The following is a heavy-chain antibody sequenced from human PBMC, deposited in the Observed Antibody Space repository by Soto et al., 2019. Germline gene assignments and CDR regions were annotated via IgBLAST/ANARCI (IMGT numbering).Heavy chain of an antibody. D-gene: IGHD5-12*01. Sequence: QVQLVQSGAEVKKPGASVKVSCKASGYTFTTSDINWVRQASGQGPEWLGWMNPNSGNTGYAQKFQGRITMTRNTPINTAYMELSSLKSEDTAVYYCARRLGYNRFDYWGQGTLVTVSS. CDR2: MNPNSGNT. V-gene: IGHV1-8*01. J-gene: IGHJ4*02. CDR1: GYTFTTSD. CDR3: ARRLGYNRFDY.